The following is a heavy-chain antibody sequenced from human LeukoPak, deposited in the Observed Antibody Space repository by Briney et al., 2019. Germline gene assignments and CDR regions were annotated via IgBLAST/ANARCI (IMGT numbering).Heavy chain of an antibody. D-gene: IGHD3-22*01. J-gene: IGHJ3*02. CDR2: ISAYNGNT. CDR1: GYTFTSYG. CDR3: ARVAGAYYYDSSGYSLDAFDI. V-gene: IGHV1-18*01. Sequence: ASVKVSCKASGYTFTSYGISWVRQAPGQGLEWMGWISAYNGNTNYAQKLQGRVTMTTDTSTSTAYMELRSLRSDDTAVYYCARVAGAYYYDSSGYSLDAFDIWGQGTMVTVSS.